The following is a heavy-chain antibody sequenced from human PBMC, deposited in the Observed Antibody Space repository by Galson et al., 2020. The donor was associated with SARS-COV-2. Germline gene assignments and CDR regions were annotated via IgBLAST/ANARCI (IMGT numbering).Heavy chain of an antibody. Sequence: GESLKISCAASGFTFSNYAMSWVRQAPGKGLEWVSSISSSGDTTYYADSMKGRFTISRDNSKNTLYLQMNSLRAEDTALYYCAKDLTWLVRLFDYWGQGTLVTVSS. D-gene: IGHD6-19*01. CDR3: AKDLTWLVRLFDY. CDR2: ISSSGDTT. CDR1: GFTFSNYA. J-gene: IGHJ4*02. V-gene: IGHV3-23*01.